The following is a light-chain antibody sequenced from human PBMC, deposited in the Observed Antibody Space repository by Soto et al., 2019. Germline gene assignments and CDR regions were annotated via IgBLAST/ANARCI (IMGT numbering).Light chain of an antibody. CDR1: QSVSSH. CDR2: GAS. CDR3: QQRSNWPPYT. J-gene: IGKJ2*01. Sequence: EIVLTQSPATLSLSPGERATLSCRASQSVSSHLAWYQQKAGQAPRLLIYGASNRATGIPARFSGSGSGTDFTLTITSLEPEDFAVYYCQQRSNWPPYTFGQGTKLEIK. V-gene: IGKV3-11*01.